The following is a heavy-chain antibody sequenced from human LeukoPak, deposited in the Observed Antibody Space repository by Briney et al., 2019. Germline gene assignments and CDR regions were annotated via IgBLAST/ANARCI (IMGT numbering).Heavy chain of an antibody. V-gene: IGHV4-34*01. Sequence: MPSETLSLTCAVYGGSFSGYYWSWIRQPPGKGLEWIGEINHSGSTNYNPSLKSRVTISVDTSKNQFSLKLSSVTAADTAVYYCARVGDFWSGGYFDYWGQGTLVTVSS. D-gene: IGHD3-3*01. J-gene: IGHJ4*02. CDR3: ARVGDFWSGGYFDY. CDR1: GGSFSGYY. CDR2: INHSGST.